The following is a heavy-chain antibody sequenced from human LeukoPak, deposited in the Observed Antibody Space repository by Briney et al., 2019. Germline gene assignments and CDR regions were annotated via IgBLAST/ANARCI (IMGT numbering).Heavy chain of an antibody. D-gene: IGHD5-24*01. V-gene: IGHV4-59*12. Sequence: SETLSLTCTVSGGSISSYYWSWIRQPPGKGLEWIGYIYHSGSTYYNPSLKSRVTISVDRSKNQFSLKLSSVTAADTAVYYCAREIEGEWLQPTSTGRWNWFDPWGQGTLVTVSS. CDR3: AREIEGEWLQPTSTGRWNWFDP. CDR2: IYHSGST. CDR1: GGSISSYY. J-gene: IGHJ5*02.